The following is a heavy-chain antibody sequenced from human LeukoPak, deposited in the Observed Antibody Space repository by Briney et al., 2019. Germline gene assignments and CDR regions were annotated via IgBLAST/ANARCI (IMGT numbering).Heavy chain of an antibody. CDR3: AKGFHIVVVPAALDAFDI. J-gene: IGHJ3*02. CDR1: GFTFSSYA. V-gene: IGHV3-23*01. D-gene: IGHD2-2*01. CDR2: ISGSGGST. Sequence: WGSLRLSCAASGFTFSSYAMSWVRQAPGKGLEWVSAISGSGGSTYYADSVKGRFTISRDNSKNTLYLQMNSLRAEDTAVYYCAKGFHIVVVPAALDAFDIWGQGTMVTVSS.